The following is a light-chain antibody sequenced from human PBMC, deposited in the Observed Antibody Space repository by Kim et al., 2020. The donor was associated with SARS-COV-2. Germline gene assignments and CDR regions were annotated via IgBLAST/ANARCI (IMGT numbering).Light chain of an antibody. Sequence: GDRITITCRASQSISTWLSWYQQKPGKAPKLLIYKASTLQSGVQSRFSGSGSGADFILTVSSLQPDDFATYYCQQYDTYPWTFGQGTKLEI. V-gene: IGKV1-5*03. CDR2: KAS. J-gene: IGKJ1*01. CDR3: QQYDTYPWT. CDR1: QSISTW.